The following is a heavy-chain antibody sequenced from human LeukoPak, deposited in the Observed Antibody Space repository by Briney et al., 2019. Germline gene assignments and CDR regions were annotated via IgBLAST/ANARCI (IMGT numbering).Heavy chain of an antibody. V-gene: IGHV4-59*08. Sequence: PSETLSLTCTVSGGSISSYYWSWLRQPPGKGLEWIGYIYYSGSTNYNPSLKSRVTISVDTSKNQFSLKPSSVTAADTAVYYCARLYSSSFPLYWGQGTLVTVSS. CDR1: GGSISSYY. CDR3: ARLYSSSFPLY. D-gene: IGHD6-6*01. J-gene: IGHJ4*02. CDR2: IYYSGST.